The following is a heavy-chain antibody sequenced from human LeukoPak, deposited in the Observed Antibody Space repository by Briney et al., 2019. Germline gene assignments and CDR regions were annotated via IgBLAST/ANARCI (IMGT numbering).Heavy chain of an antibody. Sequence: ASVKVSCKASGYTFTGYYMHWVRQAPGQGLEWMGWINPNSGGTNYAQKFQGRVTMTRDTSISTAYMELSRLRSDGTAVYYCARDLPIYYYGSGSVDYWGQGTLVTVSS. CDR2: INPNSGGT. V-gene: IGHV1-2*02. CDR1: GYTFTGYY. CDR3: ARDLPIYYYGSGSVDY. D-gene: IGHD3-10*01. J-gene: IGHJ4*02.